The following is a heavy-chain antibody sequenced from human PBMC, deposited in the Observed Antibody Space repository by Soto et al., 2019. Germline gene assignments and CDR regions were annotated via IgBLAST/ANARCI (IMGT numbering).Heavy chain of an antibody. Sequence: SVKVSCKASGGTFSSYAISWVRQAPGQGLEWMGGIIPIFGTANYAQKFQGRVTITADKSTSTAYMELSSLRSEDTAVYYCASNTGSYYEYYYYGMDGWGQGTTVTVSS. D-gene: IGHD1-26*01. CDR2: IIPIFGTA. CDR1: GGTFSSYA. CDR3: ASNTGSYYEYYYYGMDG. J-gene: IGHJ6*02. V-gene: IGHV1-69*06.